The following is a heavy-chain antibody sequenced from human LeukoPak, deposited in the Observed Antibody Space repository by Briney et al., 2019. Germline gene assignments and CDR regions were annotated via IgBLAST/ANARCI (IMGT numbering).Heavy chain of an antibody. CDR1: GGSISSSSYY. CDR2: IYYSGST. CDR3: ARSYDFWSGDSQFDY. D-gene: IGHD3-3*01. V-gene: IGHV4-39*07. J-gene: IGHJ4*02. Sequence: SETLSLTCSVSGGSISSSSYYWGWIRQPPGKGLDWIGSIYYSGSTYYNPSLKSRFTISVDTSKNQFSLKLSSVTAADTAVYYCARSYDFWSGDSQFDYWGLGTLVTVSS.